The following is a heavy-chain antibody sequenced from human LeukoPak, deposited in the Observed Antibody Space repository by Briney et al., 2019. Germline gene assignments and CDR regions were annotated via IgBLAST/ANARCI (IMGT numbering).Heavy chain of an antibody. Sequence: SETLSLTCTVSGGSISSYYWSWIRQPAGKGLEWIGRIYTSGSTNYNPSLKSRVTISVDTSKNQFSLKLSSVTAADTAVYYCARCAATMNTYYFDYWGQGTLVTVSS. CDR1: GGSISSYY. V-gene: IGHV4-4*07. J-gene: IGHJ4*02. D-gene: IGHD5-12*01. CDR3: ARCAATMNTYYFDY. CDR2: IYTSGST.